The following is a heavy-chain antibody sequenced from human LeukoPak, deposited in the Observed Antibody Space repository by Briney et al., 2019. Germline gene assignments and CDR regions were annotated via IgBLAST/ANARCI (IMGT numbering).Heavy chain of an antibody. J-gene: IGHJ4*02. CDR1: GFSRSASGVG. V-gene: IGHV2-5*02. Sequence: SGPTLVNPTQTLTLTCTFSGFSRSASGVGVGWIRQPPGKALEWLALIYWDDDKRYSPSLKSRLTITKDTSKNQVVLTMTNMDPVDTATYYCAHMSTMVRGVTYYFNYWGQGTLVTVSS. CDR3: AHMSTMVRGVTYYFNY. CDR2: IYWDDDK. D-gene: IGHD3-10*01.